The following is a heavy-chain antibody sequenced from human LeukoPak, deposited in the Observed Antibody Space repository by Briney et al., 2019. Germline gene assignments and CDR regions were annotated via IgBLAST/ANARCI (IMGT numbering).Heavy chain of an antibody. CDR3: ARLYGQYDSSGYYSPFDY. CDR1: GGSISSYY. V-gene: IGHV4-59*08. CDR2: IYYSGST. J-gene: IGHJ4*02. Sequence: SETLSLTCTVSGGSISSYYWSWIRQPPGKGLEWIGYIYYSGSTNYNPSLKSRVTISVDTSKNQFSLKLSSVTAADAAVYYCARLYGQYDSSGYYSPFDYWGQGTLVTVSS. D-gene: IGHD3-22*01.